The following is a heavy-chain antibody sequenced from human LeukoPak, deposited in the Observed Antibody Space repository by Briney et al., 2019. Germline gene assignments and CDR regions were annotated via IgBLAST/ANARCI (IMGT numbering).Heavy chain of an antibody. CDR1: GFTVSDFY. J-gene: IGHJ4*02. CDR3: ARDRLGHPYDY. D-gene: IGHD1-26*01. V-gene: IGHV3-53*01. Sequence: GGSLRLSCAASGFTVSDFYMSWVRQAPGKGLEWVSLIYVSGDTYYTDSVKGRFTISRDNAKNSLYLQMNSLRAEDTAVYYCARDRLGHPYDYWGQGTLVTVSS. CDR2: IYVSGDT.